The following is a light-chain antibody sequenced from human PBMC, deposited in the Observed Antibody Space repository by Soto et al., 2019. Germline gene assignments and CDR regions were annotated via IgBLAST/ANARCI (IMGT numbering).Light chain of an antibody. Sequence: EIVLTQSPGTLSFSPGGKATLSCRARQSISSNFLAWYHQKPGQAPRLLIYGASSRATGIPDRFSGSGSGTDFTLTISRLEPEDFAVYYCQQYGSSPRTFGQGTKVDIK. V-gene: IGKV3-20*01. CDR1: QSISSNF. CDR2: GAS. J-gene: IGKJ1*01. CDR3: QQYGSSPRT.